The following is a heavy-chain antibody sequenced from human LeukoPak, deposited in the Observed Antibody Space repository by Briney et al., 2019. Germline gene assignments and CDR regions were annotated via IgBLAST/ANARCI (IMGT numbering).Heavy chain of an antibody. J-gene: IGHJ4*02. CDR1: GVPFSSGDQY. V-gene: IGHV4-31*03. CDR3: SRGLDSRKLGY. CDR2: IHPSGRL. Sequence: TSQTLSLTCTVSGVPFSSGDQYWNWIRQSPGKGLEWIGSIHPSGRLYNNPSLESRVTISIDTSKNQFSLNLNSVTAADTAVYFCSRGLDSRKLGYWGQGTLVTVSS. D-gene: IGHD3-22*01.